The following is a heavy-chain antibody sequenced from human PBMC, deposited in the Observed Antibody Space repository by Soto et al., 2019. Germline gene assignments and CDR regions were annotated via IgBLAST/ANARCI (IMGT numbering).Heavy chain of an antibody. CDR3: TRRRYYYYGLEV. Sequence: EGQLVESGGGLAQPGGSVKLSCGVSGFSFSGFAVNWVRQAPGKGLEWVGRIRTKASNYATAYGASVKGRFTISRDDSKNTAYLQINSLKIEDTAVYYCTRRRYYYYGLEVWGQGTTVTVSS. CDR2: IRTKASNYAT. CDR1: GFSFSGFA. J-gene: IGHJ6*02. D-gene: IGHD6-25*01. V-gene: IGHV3-73*02.